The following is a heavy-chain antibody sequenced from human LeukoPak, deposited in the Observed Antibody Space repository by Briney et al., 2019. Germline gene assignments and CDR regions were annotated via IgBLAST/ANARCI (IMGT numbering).Heavy chain of an antibody. Sequence: ASVKVSCKASGYTFTSYGISWVRQAPGQGLEWMGWISAYSGNTNYAQKLQGRVTMTTDTSTSTAYMELRSLRSDDTAVYYCASTNRHDYGDYVTWFDPWGQGTLVTVSS. V-gene: IGHV1-18*01. CDR3: ASTNRHDYGDYVTWFDP. D-gene: IGHD4-17*01. J-gene: IGHJ5*02. CDR2: ISAYSGNT. CDR1: GYTFTSYG.